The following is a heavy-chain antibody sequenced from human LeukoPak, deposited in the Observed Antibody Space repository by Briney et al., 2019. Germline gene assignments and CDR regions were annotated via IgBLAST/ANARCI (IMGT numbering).Heavy chain of an antibody. CDR3: ARGGYSYGYRVYYYYMDV. CDR2: INHSGST. Sequence: SETLSLTCAVYGGSFSGYYWSWIRQPPGKGLEWIGEINHSGSTNYNPSLKSRVIISVDTSKNQFSLKLSSVTAADTAVYYCARGGYSYGYRVYYYYMDVWGKGTTVTVSS. D-gene: IGHD5-18*01. V-gene: IGHV4-34*01. J-gene: IGHJ6*03. CDR1: GGSFSGYY.